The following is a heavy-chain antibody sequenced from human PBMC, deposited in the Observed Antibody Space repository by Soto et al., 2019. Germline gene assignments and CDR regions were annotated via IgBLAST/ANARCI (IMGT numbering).Heavy chain of an antibody. CDR2: IIPIFGTA. Sequence: SVKVSCKASGGTFSSYAISWVRQAPGPGLEWMGGIIPIFGTANYAQKFQGRVTITADESTSTAYMELSSLRSEDTAVYYCAYERSYDCWGGYGFFGWGHGTLVAVSS. CDR1: GGTFSSYA. CDR3: AYERSYDCWGGYGFFG. D-gene: IGHD3-3*01. V-gene: IGHV1-69*13. J-gene: IGHJ4*01.